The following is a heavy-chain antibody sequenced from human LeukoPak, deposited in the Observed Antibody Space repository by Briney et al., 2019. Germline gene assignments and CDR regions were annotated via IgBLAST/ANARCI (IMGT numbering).Heavy chain of an antibody. D-gene: IGHD2-2*02. CDR2: INHSGST. CDR1: GGSFSGYY. V-gene: IGHV4-34*01. J-gene: IGHJ5*02. CDR3: ARGGYCSSTSCYNLFDP. Sequence: SETLSLTCAVYGGSFSGYYWIWIRQPPGKGLEWIGEINHSGSTNSNPSLKSRVTISIDTSKNQFSLKLSSVTAADTAVYYCARGGYCSSTSCYNLFDPWGQGILVTVSS.